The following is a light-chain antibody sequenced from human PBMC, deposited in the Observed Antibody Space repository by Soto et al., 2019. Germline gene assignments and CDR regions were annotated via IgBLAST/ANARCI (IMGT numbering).Light chain of an antibody. V-gene: IGLV2-14*01. CDR3: SSYTTSSTSV. J-gene: IGLJ1*01. CDR1: SSDVGFYNY. CDR2: DVS. Sequence: QSALTQPASVSGSPGQSITISCTGTSSDVGFYNYVSWYQHHPGKAPKLMIFDVSNRPSGVSNRFSGSKSGNTASLTIFGLQAEDEADYYCSSYTTSSTSVIGTGTKLTVL.